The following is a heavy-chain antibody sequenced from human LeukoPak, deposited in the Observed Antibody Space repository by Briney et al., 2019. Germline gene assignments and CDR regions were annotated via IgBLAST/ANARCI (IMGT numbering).Heavy chain of an antibody. CDR1: GGTFSSYA. D-gene: IGHD6-13*01. Sequence: VASVKVSCKASGGTFSSYAISWVRQAPEQGFEWMGRIIPILGIANYAQKFQGRVTITADKSTSTAYMELSSLRSEDTAVYYCARGPAVAGIGALYYFDYWGQGTLVTVSS. CDR3: ARGPAVAGIGALYYFDY. CDR2: IIPILGIA. V-gene: IGHV1-69*04. J-gene: IGHJ4*02.